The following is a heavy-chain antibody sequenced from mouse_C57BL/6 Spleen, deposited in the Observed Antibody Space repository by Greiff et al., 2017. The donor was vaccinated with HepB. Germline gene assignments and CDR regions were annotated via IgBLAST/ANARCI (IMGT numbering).Heavy chain of an antibody. CDR1: GYTFTSYW. Sequence: QVQLKQPGAELVKPGASVKMSCKASGYTFTSYWITWVKQRPGQGLEWIGDIYPGSGSTNYNEKFKSKATLTVDTSSSTAYMQLSSLTSEDSAVYYCARHGSSYGNYFDYWGQGTTLTVSS. J-gene: IGHJ2*01. V-gene: IGHV1-55*01. CDR2: IYPGSGST. D-gene: IGHD1-1*01. CDR3: ARHGSSYGNYFDY.